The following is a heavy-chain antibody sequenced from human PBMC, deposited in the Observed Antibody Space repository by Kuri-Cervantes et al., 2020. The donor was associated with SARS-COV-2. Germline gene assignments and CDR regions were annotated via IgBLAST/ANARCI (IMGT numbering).Heavy chain of an antibody. CDR1: GFTFSSYS. V-gene: IGHV3-21*01. J-gene: IGHJ3*02. CDR2: ISSSSSYI. Sequence: RGSLSLSCAASGFTFSSYSMNWVRQAPGKGLEWDSSISSSSSYIYYADSVKGRFTISRDNAKNSLYLQMNSLRAEDTAVYYCARSGYTYGYYFSAFDIWGQGTMVTVSS. D-gene: IGHD5-18*01. CDR3: ARSGYTYGYYFSAFDI.